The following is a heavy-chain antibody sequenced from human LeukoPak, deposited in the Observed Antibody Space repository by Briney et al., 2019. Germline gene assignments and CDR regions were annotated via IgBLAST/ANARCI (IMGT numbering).Heavy chain of an antibody. Sequence: SETLSLTCTVSGGSISSYYWSWIRQPPGKGLEWIGYIYYSGSTNYNPSLKSRVTISVDTSKNQFSLKLSSVTAADTAVCYCARWTASFDYWGQGTLVTVSS. CDR2: IYYSGST. J-gene: IGHJ4*02. CDR3: ARWTASFDY. CDR1: GGSISSYY. D-gene: IGHD3/OR15-3a*01. V-gene: IGHV4-59*01.